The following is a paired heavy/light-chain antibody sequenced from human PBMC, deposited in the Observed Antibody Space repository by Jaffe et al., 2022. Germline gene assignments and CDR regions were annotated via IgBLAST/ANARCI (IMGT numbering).Heavy chain of an antibody. CDR3: ASSGIITMVQGVTAYYYYYMDV. V-gene: IGHV1-69*01. Sequence: QVQLVQSGAEVKKPGSSVKVSCKASGGTFSSYAISWVRQAPGQGLEWMGGIIPIFGTANYAQKFQGRVTITADESTSTAYMELSSLRSEDTAVYYCASSGIITMVQGVTAYYYYYMDVWGKGTTVTVSS. D-gene: IGHD3-10*01. J-gene: IGHJ6*03. CDR1: GGTFSSYA. CDR2: IIPIFGTA.
Light chain of an antibody. CDR1: QSVSSY. V-gene: IGKV3-11*01. CDR2: DAS. Sequence: EIVLTQSPATLSLSPGERATLSCRASQSVSSYLAWYQQKPGQAPRLLIYDASNRATGIPARFSGSGSGTDFTLTISSLEPEDFAVYYCQQRSNWPQLTFGGGTKVEIK. J-gene: IGKJ4*01. CDR3: QQRSNWPQLT.